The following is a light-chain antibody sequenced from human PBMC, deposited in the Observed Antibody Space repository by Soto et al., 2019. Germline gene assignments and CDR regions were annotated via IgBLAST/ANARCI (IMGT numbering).Light chain of an antibody. Sequence: QSALTQPASESGSPGQSITISCTGTSSDVGRYIYVSWYQHLPGKAPKLMIYDVSNRPSGVSNRFSGSKSGNTASLTISGLQAEDEADYYCNSYTSSSTHVFGTGTKVTVL. CDR1: SSDVGRYIY. J-gene: IGLJ1*01. CDR2: DVS. V-gene: IGLV2-14*03. CDR3: NSYTSSSTHV.